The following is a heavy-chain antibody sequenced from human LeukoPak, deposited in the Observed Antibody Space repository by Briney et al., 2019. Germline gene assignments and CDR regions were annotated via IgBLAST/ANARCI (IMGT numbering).Heavy chain of an antibody. CDR3: ARVFCSSTCCYDYFDY. CDR1: GFTVSSNY. J-gene: IGHJ4*02. V-gene: IGHV3-53*01. Sequence: GGSLRLSCAASGFTVSSNYMSWVRQAPGKGLEWVSVIYSGGSTYYADSVKGRFTISRGNSKNTLYLQMNSLRAEDTAVYYCARVFCSSTCCYDYFDYWGQGTLVTVSS. CDR2: IYSGGST. D-gene: IGHD2-2*01.